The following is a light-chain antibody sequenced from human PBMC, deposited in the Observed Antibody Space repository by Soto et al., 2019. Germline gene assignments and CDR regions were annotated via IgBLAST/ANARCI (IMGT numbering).Light chain of an antibody. CDR2: EAT. V-gene: IGLV2-23*01. J-gene: IGLJ2*01. Sequence: QSVLTQPASVSGSPGQSITISCTGTRSDVGSFSFVSWYQHHPGKAPKVIIYEATKRPSGVSNRFSGSKSGNTASLTISGLQAEDEADYYCCSYAGSSTLVFGGGTKLTVL. CDR1: RSDVGSFSF. CDR3: CSYAGSSTLV.